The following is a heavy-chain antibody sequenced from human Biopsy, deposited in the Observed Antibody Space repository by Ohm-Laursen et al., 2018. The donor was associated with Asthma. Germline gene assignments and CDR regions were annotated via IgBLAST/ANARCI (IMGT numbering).Heavy chain of an antibody. Sequence: SLRLSCAASGFAVSRDHMFWVRQAPGKGLEWVSVIYSGGTSHTADSVRGRFTISRDNAKNTVYLQMNSLRAEDSAIYYCAKYSVFYYRGGNDYWGQGTLVTVSS. J-gene: IGHJ4*02. CDR1: GFAVSRDH. D-gene: IGHD1-26*01. CDR3: AKYSVFYYRGGNDY. V-gene: IGHV3-53*01. CDR2: IYSGGTS.